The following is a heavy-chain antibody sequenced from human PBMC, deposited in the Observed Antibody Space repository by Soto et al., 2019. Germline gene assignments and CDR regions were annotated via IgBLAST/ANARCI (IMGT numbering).Heavy chain of an antibody. CDR1: GYTLTELS. J-gene: IGHJ5*02. CDR3: ARITKAVAGTGRWFDP. Sequence: ASVKVSCKVSGYTLTELSMHWVRQAPGKGLEWMGGFDPEDGETIYAQKFQGRVTMTEDTSTDTAYMELSSLRSEDTAVYYCARITKAVAGTGRWFDPWGQGTLVTVSS. V-gene: IGHV1-24*01. D-gene: IGHD6-19*01. CDR2: FDPEDGET.